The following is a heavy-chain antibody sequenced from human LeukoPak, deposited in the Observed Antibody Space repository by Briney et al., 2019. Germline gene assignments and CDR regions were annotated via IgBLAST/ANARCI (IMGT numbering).Heavy chain of an antibody. J-gene: IGHJ6*02. CDR2: ISSSSSYI. Sequence: GGSLRLSCAASGVTFSSYSMNWVRQAPGKGLEWVSSISSSSSYIAYADSVKGRFTISRDNAKNSLYLQMNSLRAEDTAVYYCARRLGGLDVWGQGNTVTVSS. CDR1: GVTFSSYS. D-gene: IGHD1-26*01. CDR3: ARRLGGLDV. V-gene: IGHV3-21*01.